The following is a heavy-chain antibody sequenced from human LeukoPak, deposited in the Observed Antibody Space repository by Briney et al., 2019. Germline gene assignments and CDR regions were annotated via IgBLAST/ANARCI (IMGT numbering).Heavy chain of an antibody. CDR1: GGSISSSSYY. CDR2: INYSGST. CDR3: ARDGSSSSPQFDH. Sequence: SETLSLTCTVSGGSISSSSYYWGWIRQPPGKGLEWIGSINYSGSTYYNPSLKSRVTISVDTSKNQFSLKLSSVTAADTAVYYCARDGSSSSPQFDHWGQGTLVTVSS. D-gene: IGHD2-2*01. V-gene: IGHV4-39*07. J-gene: IGHJ5*02.